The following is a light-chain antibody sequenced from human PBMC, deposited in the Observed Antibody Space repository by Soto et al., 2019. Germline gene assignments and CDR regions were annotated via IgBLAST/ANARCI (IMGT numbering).Light chain of an antibody. V-gene: IGLV2-8*01. J-gene: IGLJ2*01. CDR1: SSDIGSYNY. Sequence: QSAPTQPPSASGSPGQSVTISCTGTSSDIGSYNYVSWYQQHPGKAPILLIYEVSERPSGVPDRFSGSKSGNTASLTVSGLQAEDEADYYCSSYAGSNNLVFGGGTKVTVL. CDR3: SSYAGSNNLV. CDR2: EVS.